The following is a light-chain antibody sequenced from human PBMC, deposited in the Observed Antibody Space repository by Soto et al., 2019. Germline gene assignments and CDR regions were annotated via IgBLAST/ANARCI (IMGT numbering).Light chain of an antibody. Sequence: EIVLTQSPGTLSLSPGERATLSCRASQSVSNNYLTWYQQKPGQAPRLLIYGASSRATGIPDRFSGYGSGTDFTLTISRLEPEDFAVYYFLQYGSSARSFGQGTKGAI. CDR2: GAS. CDR3: LQYGSSARS. CDR1: QSVSNNY. J-gene: IGKJ1*01. V-gene: IGKV3-20*01.